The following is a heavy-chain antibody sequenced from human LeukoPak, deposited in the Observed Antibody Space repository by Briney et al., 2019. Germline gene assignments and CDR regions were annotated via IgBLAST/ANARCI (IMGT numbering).Heavy chain of an antibody. J-gene: IGHJ4*02. CDR3: AKATIREVIFLFFDY. D-gene: IGHD3-10*01. CDR1: GFTFSSYA. Sequence: GGSLRLSCAASGFTFSSYAMSWVRQAPGKGLEWVSAISGNGGSTYYADSVKGRFTISRDNSKNTLYLQMNSLRAEDTAVYYCAKATIREVIFLFFDYWGQGTLVTVSS. V-gene: IGHV3-23*01. CDR2: ISGNGGST.